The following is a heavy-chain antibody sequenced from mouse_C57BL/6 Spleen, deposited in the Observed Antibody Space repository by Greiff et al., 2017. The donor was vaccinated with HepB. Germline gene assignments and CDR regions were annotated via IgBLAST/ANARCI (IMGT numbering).Heavy chain of an antibody. Sequence: QVQLKESGPELVKPGASVKISCKASGYAFSSSWMNWVKQRPGKGLEWIGRIYPGDGDTNYNGKFKGKATLTADKSSSTAYMQLSSLTSEDSAVYFCARERIYYGNYEYAMDYWGQGTSVTVSS. J-gene: IGHJ4*01. CDR1: GYAFSSSW. V-gene: IGHV1-82*01. D-gene: IGHD2-1*01. CDR3: ARERIYYGNYEYAMDY. CDR2: IYPGDGDT.